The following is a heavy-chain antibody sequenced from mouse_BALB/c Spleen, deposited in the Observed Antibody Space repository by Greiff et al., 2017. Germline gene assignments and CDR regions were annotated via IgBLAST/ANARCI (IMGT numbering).Heavy chain of an antibody. D-gene: IGHD3-3*01. V-gene: IGHV2-9-2*01. CDR1: GFSLTSYD. J-gene: IGHJ1*01. CDR3: VRDRAGAYFDV. CDR2: IWTGGGT. Sequence: VKLMESGPGLVAPSQSLSITCTVSGFSLTSYDISWIRQPPGKGLEWLGVIWTGGGTNYNSAFMSRLSISKDNSKSQVFLKMNSLQTDDTAIYYCVRDRAGAYFDVWGAGTTVTVSS.